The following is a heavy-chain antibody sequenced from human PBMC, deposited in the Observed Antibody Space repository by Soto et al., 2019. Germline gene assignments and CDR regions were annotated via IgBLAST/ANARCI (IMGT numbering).Heavy chain of an antibody. CDR2: IYERGSRNDVDSART. J-gene: IGHJ5*02. D-gene: IGHD3-22*01. CDR1: GFTLRGAFF. Sequence: AETLSLTCKVSGFTLRGAFFWGWSRQPAGGGLEGIGSIYERGSRNDVDSARTCSNPSSGSRVAISVQKSKNDFFLKLTSVTAPDTAVYFCDSSALYANSTGSYHVFDPWGQGTLVTVSS. CDR3: DSSALYANSTGSYHVFDP. V-gene: IGHV4-38-2*02.